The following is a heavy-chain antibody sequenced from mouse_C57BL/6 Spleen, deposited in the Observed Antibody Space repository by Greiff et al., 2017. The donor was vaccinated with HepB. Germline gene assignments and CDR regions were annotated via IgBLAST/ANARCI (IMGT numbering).Heavy chain of an antibody. CDR2: INPNYGTT. V-gene: IGHV1-39*01. D-gene: IGHD1-1*01. CDR1: GYSFTDYN. Sequence: EVKLVESGPELVKPGASVKISCKASGYSFTDYNMNWVKQSNGKSLEWIGVINPNYGTTSYNQKFKGKATLTVDQSSSTAYMQLNSLTSEDSAVYYCARSPPVTTVVAGKAWENWYFDVWGTGTTVTVSS. CDR3: ARSPPVTTVVAGKAWENWYFDV. J-gene: IGHJ1*03.